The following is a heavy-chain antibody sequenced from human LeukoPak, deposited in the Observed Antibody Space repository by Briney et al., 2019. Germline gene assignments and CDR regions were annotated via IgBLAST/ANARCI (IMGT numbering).Heavy chain of an antibody. CDR1: EFTVSSNY. J-gene: IGHJ4*02. V-gene: IGHV3-66*01. D-gene: IGHD6-13*01. CDR2: IYSGGST. Sequence: PGWSLRLSYAASEFTVSSNYMNWVRQAPGKGLEWVSVIYSGGSTYYADSVKGRFTISRDNSKNTLYLQMNSLRAEDTAVYYCAGGARRQQPFDYWGQGTLVTVSS. CDR3: AGGARRQQPFDY.